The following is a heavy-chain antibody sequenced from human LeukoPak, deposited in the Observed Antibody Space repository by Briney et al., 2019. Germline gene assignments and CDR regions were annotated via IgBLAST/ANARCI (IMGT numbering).Heavy chain of an antibody. CDR2: IYYSGST. CDR3: ARVYLATYYDFWSGYRPYFDY. V-gene: IGHV4-59*01. Sequence: SETLSLTCTVSGGSISSYYWSWIRQPPGKGLEWIGYIYYSGSTNYNPSLKSRVTISVDTSKNQFSLELSSVTAADTAVYYCARVYLATYYDFWSGYRPYFDYWGQGTLVTVSS. J-gene: IGHJ4*01. CDR1: GGSISSYY. D-gene: IGHD3-3*01.